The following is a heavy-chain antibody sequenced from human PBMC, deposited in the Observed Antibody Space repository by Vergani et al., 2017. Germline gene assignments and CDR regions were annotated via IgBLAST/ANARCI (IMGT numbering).Heavy chain of an antibody. CDR3: ARDRRYCSGGSCDYYYMDV. Sequence: EVQLVESGGGLVQPGGSLRLSCAASGFTFSSYSMNWVRQAPGNGLEWVSYISSSSSTIYYADSVKGRFTISRDNAKNSLYLQMNSLRAEDTAVYYCARDRRYCSGGSCDYYYMDVWGKGTTVTVSS. J-gene: IGHJ6*03. CDR1: GFTFSSYS. V-gene: IGHV3-48*01. D-gene: IGHD2-15*01. CDR2: ISSSSSTI.